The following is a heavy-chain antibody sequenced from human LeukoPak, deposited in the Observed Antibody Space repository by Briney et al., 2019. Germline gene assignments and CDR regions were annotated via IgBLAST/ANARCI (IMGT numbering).Heavy chain of an antibody. V-gene: IGHV1-2*02. J-gene: IGHJ4*02. CDR3: AEDINSGASYLTTSFDY. CDR1: GYTFGNNY. D-gene: IGHD2-15*01. CDR2: INPSPTSGST. Sequence: GASVKVSFTASGYTFGNNYIHWVRHAPGQGLGLMCLINPSPTSGSTFYAHKFEGRITVSRDTSISTIYMEMDSLRADDTAVYYWAEDINSGASYLTTSFDYWGQGTLVTVSS.